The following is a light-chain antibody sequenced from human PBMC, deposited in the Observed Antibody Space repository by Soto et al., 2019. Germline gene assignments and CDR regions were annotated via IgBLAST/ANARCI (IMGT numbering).Light chain of an antibody. J-gene: IGLJ2*01. CDR2: SND. CDR1: NSDIGSHS. V-gene: IGLV1-44*01. Sequence: SVLTQTPSASGTPGQTITISCSGSNSDIGSHSVDWYQQFPGMTPRLLINSNDQRPSGVPDRFSGSKSGTSATLAISGLRSEDEADYYCATWADSLNGVVFGGGTKLTVL. CDR3: ATWADSLNGVV.